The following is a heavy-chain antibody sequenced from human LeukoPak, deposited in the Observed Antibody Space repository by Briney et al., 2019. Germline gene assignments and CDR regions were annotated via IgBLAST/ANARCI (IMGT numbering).Heavy chain of an antibody. V-gene: IGHV3-15*01. J-gene: IGHJ4*02. CDR2: IKSKPDGGAI. D-gene: IGHD3-10*01. Sequence: PGGSLRLSCAASGFTFSNAWISWVRQAPGKGREWVGRIKSKPDGGAIDYAAPVKGRFNISRDDSKDMLYLQMNSLKTEDTGVYYCTRDKLELRQFDYWGQGTLVTVSS. CDR1: GFTFSNAW. CDR3: TRDKLELRQFDY.